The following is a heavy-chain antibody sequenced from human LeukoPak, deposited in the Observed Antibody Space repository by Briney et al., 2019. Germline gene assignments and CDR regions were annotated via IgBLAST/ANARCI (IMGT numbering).Heavy chain of an antibody. CDR3: ASGLGIVGATGY. Sequence: GASVKVSCKASGYTFTSYYMHWVRQAPGQGLERMGIINPSGGSTSYAQKFQGRVTMTRDTSTSTVYMELSSLRSEDTAVYYCASGLGIVGATGYWSQGTLVTVSS. J-gene: IGHJ4*02. D-gene: IGHD1-26*01. V-gene: IGHV1-46*01. CDR2: INPSGGST. CDR1: GYTFTSYY.